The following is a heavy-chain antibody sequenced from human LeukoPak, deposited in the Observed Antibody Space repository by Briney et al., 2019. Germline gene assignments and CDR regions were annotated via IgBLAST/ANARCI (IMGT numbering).Heavy chain of an antibody. CDR3: ARGRNDYGDYAEDY. V-gene: IGHV1-8*01. CDR1: GYTFTSYD. CDR2: MNPNSGNT. Sequence: APVKVSCKASGYTFTSYDINWVRQATGQGLEWMGWMNPNSGNTGYAQKFQGRVTMTRNTSISTAYMELSSLRSEDTAVYYCARGRNDYGDYAEDYWGQGTLVTVSS. J-gene: IGHJ4*02. D-gene: IGHD4-17*01.